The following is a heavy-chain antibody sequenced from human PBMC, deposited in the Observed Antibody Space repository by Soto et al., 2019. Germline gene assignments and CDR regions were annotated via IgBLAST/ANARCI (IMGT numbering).Heavy chain of an antibody. CDR1: GYRFSDYY. D-gene: IGHD5-12*01. Sequence: QVQLVQSGAEVKKPGASVTVSCKASGYRFSDYYLHWVRQAPGQGPEWMGWMNPNSGDTKYAQKFKGRATMTGDTSVRTAFMELNWLKSDDTAVYYCARESGGATATLDYYYCYMDVWGIGTTVTVSS. V-gene: IGHV1-2*02. CDR3: ARESGGATATLDYYYCYMDV. J-gene: IGHJ6*03. CDR2: MNPNSGDT.